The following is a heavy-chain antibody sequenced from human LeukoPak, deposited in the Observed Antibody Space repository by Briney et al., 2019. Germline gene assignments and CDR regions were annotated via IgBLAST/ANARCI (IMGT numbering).Heavy chain of an antibody. V-gene: IGHV3-48*01. CDR2: ISSSGRTT. Sequence: PGGSLRLSCAASGLTFSNYNMNWVRQAPGKGLEWISYISSSGRTTNYADSVKGRFTISRDNAKNSLYLQMNSLRAEDTAVYYCAKAGALWFGESLFDYWGQGTLVTVSS. CDR1: GLTFSNYN. J-gene: IGHJ4*02. CDR3: AKAGALWFGESLFDY. D-gene: IGHD3-10*01.